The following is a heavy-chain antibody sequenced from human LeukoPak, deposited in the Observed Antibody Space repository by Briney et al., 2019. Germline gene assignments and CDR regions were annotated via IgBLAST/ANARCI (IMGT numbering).Heavy chain of an antibody. J-gene: IGHJ4*02. CDR2: IYYSGST. D-gene: IGHD6-19*01. Sequence: SETLSLTCTVSGGSISSSSYYWGWIRQPPGKGLEWIGSIYYSGSTYYNPSLKSRVTISVDTSKNQFSLKLSSVTAADTAVYYCARHFRGYSSGRIQLFDYWGQGTLITVSS. CDR1: GGSISSSSYY. CDR3: ARHFRGYSSGRIQLFDY. V-gene: IGHV4-39*01.